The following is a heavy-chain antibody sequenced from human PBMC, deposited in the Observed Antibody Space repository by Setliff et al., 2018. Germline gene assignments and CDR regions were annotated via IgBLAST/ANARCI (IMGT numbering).Heavy chain of an antibody. CDR1: GYTFTSYY. CDR3: ARTSGYEKHYYYYYGMDV. D-gene: IGHD5-12*01. J-gene: IGHJ6*02. V-gene: IGHV1-46*01. Sequence: GASVKVSCKASGYTFTSYYMHWVRQAPGQGLEWMGIINPSGGSTSYAQKFQGRVTMTRDTSTSTVYMELSSLRSEDTAVYYCARTSGYEKHYYYYYGMDVWGQGTTVTVSS. CDR2: INPSGGST.